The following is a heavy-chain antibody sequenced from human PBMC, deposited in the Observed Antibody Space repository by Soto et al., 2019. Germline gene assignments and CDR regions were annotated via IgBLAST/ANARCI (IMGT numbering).Heavy chain of an antibody. CDR3: SRRTLCRVMMLFDI. CDR2: IYYSGST. V-gene: IGHV4-39*01. Sequence: PSETLSLTCTVPGGSISSSSYYWGWIRQPPGKGLEWLGSIYYSGSTNYKPSLNSRVTISVDTSKNHFSLKLSSVTPPDTAGDCCSRRTLCRVMMLFDIWGQGTMVTVSS. D-gene: IGHD2-8*01. J-gene: IGHJ3*02. CDR1: GGSISSSSYY.